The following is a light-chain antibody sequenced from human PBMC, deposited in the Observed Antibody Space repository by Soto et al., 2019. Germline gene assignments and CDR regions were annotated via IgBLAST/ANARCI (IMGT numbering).Light chain of an antibody. CDR3: QQYVRSPPWT. V-gene: IGKV3-20*01. CDR2: GAS. CDR1: QSVSSNY. J-gene: IGKJ1*01. Sequence: EIVLTQSPGTLSLSPGERATLSCRASQSVSSNYLAWYQVKPGQAPRLLIYGASSRATGIPDRFTGSGSGTDFTLTISRLEPEDFAVYYCQQYVRSPPWTF.